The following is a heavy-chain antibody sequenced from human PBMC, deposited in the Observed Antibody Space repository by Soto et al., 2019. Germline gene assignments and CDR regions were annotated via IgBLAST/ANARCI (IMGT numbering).Heavy chain of an antibody. CDR1: GFTFSHYG. J-gene: IGHJ4*02. CDR3: AKDRLDTVMVFDS. D-gene: IGHD5-18*01. CDR2: ISNDGNTR. Sequence: QVQLVESGGGVVQPARSLRLSCAVSGFTFSHYGMHWVRQAPGKGLQWLAVISNDGNTRYYADSAKGRFTISRDNSKNTLYLQMHSLRPGDTAVYYCAKDRLDTVMVFDSWGQGTLVTVSS. V-gene: IGHV3-30*18.